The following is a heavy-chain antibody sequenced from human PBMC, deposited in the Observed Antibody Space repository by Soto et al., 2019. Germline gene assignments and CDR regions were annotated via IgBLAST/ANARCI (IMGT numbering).Heavy chain of an antibody. V-gene: IGHV5-51*01. Sequence: YWIGWVRQMPGKGLEWMGIIYPGDSDTRYSPSFQGQVTISADKSISTAYLQWSSLKASDTAMYYCARPSSSGSYARRGSDYYYYGMDVWGQGTTVTVSS. D-gene: IGHD3-10*01. CDR1: YW. CDR2: IYPGDSDT. J-gene: IGHJ6*02. CDR3: ARPSSSGSYARRGSDYYYYGMDV.